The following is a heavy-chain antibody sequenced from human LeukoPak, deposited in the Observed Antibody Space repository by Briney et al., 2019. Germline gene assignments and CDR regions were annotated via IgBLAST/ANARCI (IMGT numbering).Heavy chain of an antibody. CDR2: INPSGGGT. Sequence: ASVKVSCKASGYTYSVYYIHWVRQAPGHGPEWMGIINPSGGGTTYAQKFQGRVTLTRDMSTSTVYMELSSLRSEDTAVYYCARGEPYGSGSSVHYWGQGTLVTVSS. CDR3: ARGEPYGSGSSVHY. J-gene: IGHJ4*02. CDR1: GYTYSVYY. V-gene: IGHV1-46*01. D-gene: IGHD3-10*01.